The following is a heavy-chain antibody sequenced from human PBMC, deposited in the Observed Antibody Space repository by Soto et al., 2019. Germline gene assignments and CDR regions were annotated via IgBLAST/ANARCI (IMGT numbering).Heavy chain of an antibody. CDR1: GGSITYYY. CDR2: IQYNGYS. J-gene: IGHJ6*02. D-gene: IGHD3-10*01. CDR3: ARHGFGRLRGLVDV. V-gene: IGHV4-59*08. Sequence: QVQLQESGPGLVKPSETLSLACTVSGGSITYYYCSWFRQPPGKGLEWIGYIQYNGYSAYNLSLKRRVTMSMDTSKTQFSLMLESVTATDAAVYYCARHGFGRLRGLVDVWGQGTTVIVSS.